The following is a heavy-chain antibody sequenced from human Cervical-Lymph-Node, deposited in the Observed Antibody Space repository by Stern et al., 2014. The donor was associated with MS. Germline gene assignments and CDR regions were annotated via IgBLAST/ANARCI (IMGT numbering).Heavy chain of an antibody. CDR1: GDSITSNNW. Sequence: QVQLQQSGPGLVKPSGTLSLTCAVSGDSITSNNWWSWVRQSPGKGLEWIGEIYHLGSTNYSPSLQSRVTISADKSKNQFSLRLDSVTAADTALYYCARQHCTTINCENXXXXXWGQGSLVTVSS. CDR3: ARQHCTTINCENXXXXX. J-gene: IGHJ4*02. CDR2: IYHLGST. D-gene: IGHD2/OR15-2a*01. V-gene: IGHV4-4*02.